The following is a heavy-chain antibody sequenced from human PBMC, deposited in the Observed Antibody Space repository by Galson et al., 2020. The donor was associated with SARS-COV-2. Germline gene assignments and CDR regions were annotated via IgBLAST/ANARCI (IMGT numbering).Heavy chain of an antibody. Sequence: GGSLRLSCAASGFTFSSYGMHWVRQAPGKGLEWVAFIRYDGSNKYYADSVKGRFTTSRDNSKNTLYLQMNSLRAEDTAVYYCAKDELLWFGTFDYWGQGTLVTVSS. CDR1: GFTFSSYG. CDR3: AKDELLWFGTFDY. J-gene: IGHJ4*02. D-gene: IGHD3-10*01. V-gene: IGHV3-30*02. CDR2: IRYDGSNK.